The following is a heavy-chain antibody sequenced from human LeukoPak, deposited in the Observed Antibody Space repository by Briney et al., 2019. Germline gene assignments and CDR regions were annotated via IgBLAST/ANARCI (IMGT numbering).Heavy chain of an antibody. CDR3: ARAKYNSGWYGAFDI. V-gene: IGHV1-69*01. CDR2: IIPIFGTA. J-gene: IGHJ3*02. CDR1: GRTFSSYA. D-gene: IGHD6-19*01. Sequence: GSSVKLSCKASGRTFSSYAISWVRQAPGQGLEWMGGIIPIFGTANYAQKFQGRVTITADESTSTAYMELSSLRSEDTAVYDCARAKYNSGWYGAFDIWGQGTMVTVSS.